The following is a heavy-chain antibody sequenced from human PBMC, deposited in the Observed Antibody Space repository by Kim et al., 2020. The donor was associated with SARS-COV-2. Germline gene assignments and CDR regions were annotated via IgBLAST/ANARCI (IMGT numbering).Heavy chain of an antibody. CDR2: ISHDGSFK. V-gene: IGHV3-30*03. CDR3: ATTSSGSYYGAFDI. D-gene: IGHD3-10*01. J-gene: IGHJ3*02. Sequence: GGSLRLSCAASGFSFSTFGMHWVLQAKGKGLEWVAVISHDGSFKYYADSVKGRFTISRDNSKNTLYLQMNSPIPEDTALYYCATTSSGSYYGAFDIWGQGTMVTVSS. CDR1: GFSFSTFG.